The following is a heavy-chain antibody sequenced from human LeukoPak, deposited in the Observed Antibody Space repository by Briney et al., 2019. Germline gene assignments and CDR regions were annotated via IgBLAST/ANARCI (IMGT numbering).Heavy chain of an antibody. CDR3: ARAKCSYGYGEDAFDI. V-gene: IGHV3-21*01. J-gene: IGHJ3*02. CDR2: ISSSSSYI. CDR1: GSTFSSYS. D-gene: IGHD5-18*01. Sequence: GGSLRLSCAASGSTFSSYSMNWVRQAPGKGLEWVSSISSSSSYIYYADSVKGRFTISRDNAKNSLYLQMNSLRAEDTAVYYCARAKCSYGYGEDAFDIWGQGTMVTVSS.